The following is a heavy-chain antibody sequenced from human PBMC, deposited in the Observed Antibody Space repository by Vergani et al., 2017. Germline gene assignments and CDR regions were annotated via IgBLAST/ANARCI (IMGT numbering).Heavy chain of an antibody. J-gene: IGHJ6*03. CDR1: GGSFSGYY. V-gene: IGHV4-34*01. Sequence: QVQLQQWGAGLLKPSETLSLTCAVYGGSFSGYYWSWIRQPPGKGLEWIGEINHSGSTNYNPSLKSRVTISVDTSKNQLSLKRSSVTAADTAVYYCARRKAEYCSSTSCYRRAFYDYYYYMDVWGKGTTVTVSS. D-gene: IGHD2-2*01. CDR3: ARRKAEYCSSTSCYRRAFYDYYYYMDV. CDR2: INHSGST.